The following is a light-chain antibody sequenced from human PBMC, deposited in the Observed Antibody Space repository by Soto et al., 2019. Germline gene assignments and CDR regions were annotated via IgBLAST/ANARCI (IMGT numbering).Light chain of an antibody. Sequence: EIVLTQSPGTLSLSPGEIATLSCRASQSVSSSYLAWYQEKPGQAPRLIIYGASGRATGIPDRFSGSGSGTDFTLTISRLGPEDFAVYYCQQYGISPWTFGQGTKVEIK. CDR2: GAS. CDR3: QQYGISPWT. V-gene: IGKV3-20*01. CDR1: QSVSSSY. J-gene: IGKJ1*01.